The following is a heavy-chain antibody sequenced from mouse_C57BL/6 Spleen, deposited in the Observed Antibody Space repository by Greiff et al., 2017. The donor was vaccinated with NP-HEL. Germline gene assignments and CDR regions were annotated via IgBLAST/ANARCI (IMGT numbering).Heavy chain of an antibody. CDR3: ARSYSSGFAY. D-gene: IGHD3-2*02. V-gene: IGHV1-82*01. CDR1: GYAFSSSW. CDR2: IYPGDGET. Sequence: LQESGPELVKPGASVKISCKASGYAFSSSWMNWVKQRPGKGLEWIGRIYPGDGETNYNGKFKGKATLTADKSSRTAYMLLSSLTSDDSAVYCGARSYSSGFAYWGQGTLVTVSA. J-gene: IGHJ3*01.